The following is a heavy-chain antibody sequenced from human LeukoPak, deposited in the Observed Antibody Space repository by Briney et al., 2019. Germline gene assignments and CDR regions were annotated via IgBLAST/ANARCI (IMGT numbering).Heavy chain of an antibody. CDR1: GYTFTSYD. CDR3: ARLHWESGGIYFYYYMDV. CDR2: MNPSNGNT. V-gene: IGHV1-8*02. J-gene: IGHJ6*03. D-gene: IGHD3-16*01. Sequence: ASVKVSCKASGYTFTSYDINWVRQAPGQGLEWMASMNPSNGNTAYARKFQGRVTTTRDTSIGTAYLELRALRSEDTAVYYCARLHWESGGIYFYYYMDVWGKGTTVTVSS.